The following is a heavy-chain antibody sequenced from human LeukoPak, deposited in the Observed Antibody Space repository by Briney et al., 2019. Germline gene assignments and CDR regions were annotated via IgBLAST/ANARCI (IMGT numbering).Heavy chain of an antibody. Sequence: SETLSLTCAVYGGSFSDYYWTWIRQPPGKGLDWIGEINHSGSTNYNPSLKSRVTLSADTSKSQFSLKVNSVTAADTAVYYCARVYDSRGSYLAYWGQGTLVTVSS. CDR2: INHSGST. CDR3: ARVYDSRGSYLAY. D-gene: IGHD3-22*01. J-gene: IGHJ4*02. V-gene: IGHV4-34*01. CDR1: GGSFSDYY.